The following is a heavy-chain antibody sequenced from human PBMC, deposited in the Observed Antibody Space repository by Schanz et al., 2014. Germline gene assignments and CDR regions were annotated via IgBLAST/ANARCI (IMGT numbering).Heavy chain of an antibody. V-gene: IGHV3-23*04. Sequence: EVQLVESGGGLVQPGGSLRLSCTASGFTFSSYSMNWLRQAPGKGLEWVSVIGVDGTTTYYADSVKGRFTISRDNSKNTLYLQMNSLRPEDTAVYYCVRDSFFAFDYWGQGTLVTVSS. CDR2: IGVDGTTT. CDR1: GFTFSSYS. D-gene: IGHD3-3*01. J-gene: IGHJ4*02. CDR3: VRDSFFAFDY.